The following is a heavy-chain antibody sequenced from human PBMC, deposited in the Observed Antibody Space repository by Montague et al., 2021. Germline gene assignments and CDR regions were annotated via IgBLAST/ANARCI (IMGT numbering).Heavy chain of an antibody. CDR3: ANARVAVAGAEDY. D-gene: IGHD6-19*01. Sequence: SLRLSWPASGFTFRSYAMSWVRQSAGKGLEWVSTITASGATTYYEDSVKGRFTISRDNSKNTLYLQMNSLRAEDTAIYFCANARVAVAGAEDYWGQGALVTVSS. J-gene: IGHJ4*02. CDR2: ITASGATT. CDR1: GFTFRSYA. V-gene: IGHV3-23*01.